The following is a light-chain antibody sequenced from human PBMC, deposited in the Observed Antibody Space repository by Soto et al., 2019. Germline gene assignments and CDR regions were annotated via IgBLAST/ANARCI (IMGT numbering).Light chain of an antibody. Sequence: EIAMTQSPATLSVSPGERGTLSCRASQSVSSNLAWYQQKPGQAPRLLIYAASARATGIPARFSGSGSGTDFTLTISSLQSEDFAVYYCQQYNNWPYTFGQGTK. CDR2: AAS. V-gene: IGKV3-15*01. J-gene: IGKJ2*01. CDR1: QSVSSN. CDR3: QQYNNWPYT.